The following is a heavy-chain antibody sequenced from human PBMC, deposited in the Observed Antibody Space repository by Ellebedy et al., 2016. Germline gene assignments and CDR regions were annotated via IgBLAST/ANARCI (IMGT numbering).Heavy chain of an antibody. CDR3: ARGHYCSSTSCKPTSPFDY. V-gene: IGHV4-4*07. D-gene: IGHD2-2*01. CDR2: IYTSGST. Sequence: SETLSLXXTVSGGSISSYYWSWIRQPAGKGLEWIGRIYTSGSTNYNPSLKSRVTMSVDTSKNQFSLKLSSVTAADTAVYYCARGHYCSSTSCKPTSPFDYWGQGTLVTVSS. J-gene: IGHJ4*02. CDR1: GGSISSYY.